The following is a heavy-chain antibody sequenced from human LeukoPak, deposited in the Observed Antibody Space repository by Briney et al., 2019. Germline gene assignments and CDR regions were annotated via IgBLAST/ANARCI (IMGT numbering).Heavy chain of an antibody. J-gene: IGHJ6*03. D-gene: IGHD3-10*01. CDR1: GGSIISHY. CDR3: ARGGGFGELYNSYMDV. Sequence: RASETLSLTCTVSGGSIISHYWSWIRQPPGKGLEWIGYIYYSGSTNYNPSLKSRVTISVDTSKNQFSLKLSSVTAADTAVYYCARGGGFGELYNSYMDVWGKGTTVTISS. V-gene: IGHV4-59*11. CDR2: IYYSGST.